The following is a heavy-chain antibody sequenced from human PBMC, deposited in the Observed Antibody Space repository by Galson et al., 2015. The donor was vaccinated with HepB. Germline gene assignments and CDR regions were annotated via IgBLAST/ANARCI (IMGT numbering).Heavy chain of an antibody. Sequence: SVKVSCKASGGTFSSYTISWVRQAPGQGLEWMGRIIPILGIANYAQKFQGRVTITADKSTSTAYMELSSLRSEDTAVYYCAREINYDSSGYYYGWGQGTLVTVSS. D-gene: IGHD3-22*01. CDR2: IIPILGIA. CDR1: GGTFSSYT. CDR3: AREINYDSSGYYYG. V-gene: IGHV1-69*04. J-gene: IGHJ4*02.